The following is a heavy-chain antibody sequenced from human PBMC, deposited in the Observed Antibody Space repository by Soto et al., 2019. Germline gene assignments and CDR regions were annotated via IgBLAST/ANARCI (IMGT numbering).Heavy chain of an antibody. J-gene: IGHJ6*03. CDR3: ARDRSSGWPTYYYYMDV. CDR2: IYYSGST. Sequence: PSETLSLTCTVSGGSISSYYWSWIRQPPGKGLEWIGYIYYSGSTNYNPSLKSRVTISVDTSKNQFSLRLSSVTAADTAVYYCARDRSSGWPTYYYYMDVWGKGTTVTVSS. D-gene: IGHD6-19*01. CDR1: GGSISSYY. V-gene: IGHV4-59*01.